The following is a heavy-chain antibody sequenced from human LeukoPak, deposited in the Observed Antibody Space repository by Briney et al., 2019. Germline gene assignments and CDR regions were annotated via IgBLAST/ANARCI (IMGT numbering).Heavy chain of an antibody. CDR1: GFTFSSYW. V-gene: IGHV3-7*01. CDR3: ARGGRKQQLAQDRNDY. CDR2: IKQDGSEK. Sequence: GGSLRLSCAASGFTFSSYWMCWVRQAPGKGLEWVANIKQDGSEKYYVDSVKGRFTISRDNAKNSLYLQMNSLRAEDTAVYYCARGGRKQQLAQDRNDYWGQGTLVTVSS. D-gene: IGHD6-13*01. J-gene: IGHJ4*02.